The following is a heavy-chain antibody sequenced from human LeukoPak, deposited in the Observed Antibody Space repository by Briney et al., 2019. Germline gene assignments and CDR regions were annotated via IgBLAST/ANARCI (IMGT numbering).Heavy chain of an antibody. J-gene: IGHJ3*02. CDR2: LSDDGSKI. D-gene: IGHD5-12*01. CDR3: VVEGGYGYDAFDI. V-gene: IGHV3-30*02. Sequence: GSLRLSCAASGFPFSHHGMQWVRQAPGKGLGWVAFLSDDGSKIAYADPVKGRFTISRDNSKNTLYLQMNNLRTEDTTMYYCVVEGGYGYDAFDIWGQGTMVTVSS. CDR1: GFPFSHHG.